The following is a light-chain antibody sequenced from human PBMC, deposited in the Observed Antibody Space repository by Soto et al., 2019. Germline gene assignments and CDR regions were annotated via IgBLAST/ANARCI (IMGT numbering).Light chain of an antibody. CDR2: GAT. CDR1: QRGSASS. J-gene: IGKJ2*01. Sequence: VLTHSPGILSLSPGDRATLSCRSSQRGSASSLAWYQQKPGQAPRVLFYGATTRATGVPDRFSANGSGANFSHTLSRLEPGYSRVDHCQQYGNSPPFGPGTNLEI. CDR3: QQYGNSPP. V-gene: IGKV3-20*01.